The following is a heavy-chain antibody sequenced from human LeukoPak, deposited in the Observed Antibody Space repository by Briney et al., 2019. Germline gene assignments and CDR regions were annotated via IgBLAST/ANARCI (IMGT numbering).Heavy chain of an antibody. J-gene: IGHJ5*02. CDR1: GGSFSGYY. CDR3: ARVRSAFYCSSTSCRNNWFDP. CDR2: INHSGST. D-gene: IGHD2-2*01. Sequence: SETLSLTCAVYGGSFSGYYWSWIRQPPGKGLEWIGEINHSGSTNYNPSLKSRVTISVDTSKNQFSLKLSSVTAADTAVYYCARVRSAFYCSSTSCRNNWFDPWGQGTLVTVSS. V-gene: IGHV4-34*01.